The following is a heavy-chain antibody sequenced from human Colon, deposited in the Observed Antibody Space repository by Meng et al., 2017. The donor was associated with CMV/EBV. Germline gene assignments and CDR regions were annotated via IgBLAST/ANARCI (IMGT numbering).Heavy chain of an antibody. CDR2: IYHSGAT. J-gene: IGHJ4*02. Sequence: AVSGGSISSSHWWSWVRQPPGKGLEWIGEIYHSGATNYKPSLKSRVTMSLDKSKNEVSLKLTSVTAADTAVYYCARHLAGTYSPGDYWGQGTLVTVSS. CDR3: ARHLAGTYSPGDY. CDR1: GGSISSSHW. D-gene: IGHD6-19*01. V-gene: IGHV4-4*02.